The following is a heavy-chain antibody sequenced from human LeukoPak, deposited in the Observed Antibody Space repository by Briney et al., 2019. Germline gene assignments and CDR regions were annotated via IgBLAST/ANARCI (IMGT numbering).Heavy chain of an antibody. D-gene: IGHD2-15*01. V-gene: IGHV3-7*01. CDR3: ARFGYVAAVDV. CDR2: INPAGSET. CDR1: GFSFSAYW. J-gene: IGHJ4*02. Sequence: GGSLRLSCAASGFSFSAYWMTWVRQAPGTGLEWVANINPAGSETYYVDPVKGRFGISRDNAKNLVYLQMNSLRAEDTAVYHCARFGYVAAVDVWGQGTPVTVSS.